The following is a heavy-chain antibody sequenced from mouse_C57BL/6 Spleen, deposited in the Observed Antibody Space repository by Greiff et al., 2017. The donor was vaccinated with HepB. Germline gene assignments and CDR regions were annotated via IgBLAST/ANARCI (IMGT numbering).Heavy chain of an antibody. Sequence: EVQLQQSGPELVKPGASVKISCKASGYTFTDYYMNWVKQSHGKSLEWIGDINPNNGGTSYNQKFKGKATLTVDKSSSTAYMELRSLTSEDSAVYYCARWNYGSSHYYFDYWGQGTTLTVSS. J-gene: IGHJ2*01. V-gene: IGHV1-26*01. CDR2: INPNNGGT. CDR1: GYTFTDYY. CDR3: ARWNYGSSHYYFDY. D-gene: IGHD1-1*01.